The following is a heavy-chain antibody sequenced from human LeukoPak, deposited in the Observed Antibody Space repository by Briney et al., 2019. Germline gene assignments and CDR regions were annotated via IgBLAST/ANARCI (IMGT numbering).Heavy chain of an antibody. CDR3: AREALGSYYTNFDY. D-gene: IGHD1-26*01. CDR2: INPNGGGT. Sequence: GASVKVSCKASGYTLTDYYVHWVRQAPGQGLEWMGWINPNGGGTTYAQKSQGRVSMTRDTSITTVYMEVSSLRSDDTAVYYCAREALGSYYTNFDYWGQGTLVTVSS. CDR1: GYTLTDYY. V-gene: IGHV1-2*02. J-gene: IGHJ4*02.